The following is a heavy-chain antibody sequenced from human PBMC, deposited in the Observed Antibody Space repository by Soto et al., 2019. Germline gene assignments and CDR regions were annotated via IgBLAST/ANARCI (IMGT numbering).Heavy chain of an antibody. V-gene: IGHV5-51*01. CDR3: ARPPSSHDAFDI. CDR2: IYPGDSDT. J-gene: IGHJ3*02. Sequence: WIRQPPGKGLEWMGIIYPGDSDTRYSPSFQGQVTISADKSISPAYLQWSSLKASDTAMYYCARPPSSHDAFDIWGQGTMVTVSS.